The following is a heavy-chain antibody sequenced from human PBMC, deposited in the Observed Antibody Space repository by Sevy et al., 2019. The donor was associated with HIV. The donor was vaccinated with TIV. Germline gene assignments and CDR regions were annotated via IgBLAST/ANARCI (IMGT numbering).Heavy chain of an antibody. V-gene: IGHV3-7*03. CDR2: IKRDGSER. CDR1: GFTFSNYW. CDR3: ARDCSSTTCLWGLDV. J-gene: IGHJ6*02. Sequence: GGSLRLSCAASGFTFSNYWMSWVRQAPGMGLEWVANIKRDGSERYYVASVKGRFTISRDNAKNSLYLQMNSLRADDTAVYYCARDCSSTTCLWGLDVWGQRTTVTVSS. D-gene: IGHD2-2*01.